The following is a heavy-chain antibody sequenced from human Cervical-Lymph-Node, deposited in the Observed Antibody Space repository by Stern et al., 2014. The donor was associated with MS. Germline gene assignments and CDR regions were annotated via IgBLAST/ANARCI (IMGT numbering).Heavy chain of an antibody. D-gene: IGHD6-13*01. CDR2: INPKSGDT. V-gene: IGHV1-2*02. CDR3: ACLYSSTWKSYFDY. CDR1: GYTFSDYY. Sequence: VQLVESEAEVKTPGTSVKVSCKASGYTFSDYYMHWVRQAPGQGLEWMGWINPKSGDTKSVQKFQDRVTMTRDSSITTAYMELRGLRSDDTAIYYCACLYSSTWKSYFDYWGQGTLVTVSS. J-gene: IGHJ4*02.